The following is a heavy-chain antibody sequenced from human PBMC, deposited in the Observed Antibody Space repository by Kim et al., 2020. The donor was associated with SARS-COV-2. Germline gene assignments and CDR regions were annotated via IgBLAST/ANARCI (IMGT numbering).Heavy chain of an antibody. D-gene: IGHD5-18*01. CDR1: GYSFTNYW. CDR3: ARLAVETATIVPFDS. Sequence: GESLKISCKGSGYSFTNYWIGWVRQMSGKGLEFMGIIYPGDSETRYSPSFQGQVTISVDKSIGTAYLQWSSLKASDTAVYFCARLAVETATIVPFDSWGQGTQVTVSS. CDR2: IYPGDSET. V-gene: IGHV5-51*01. J-gene: IGHJ4*02.